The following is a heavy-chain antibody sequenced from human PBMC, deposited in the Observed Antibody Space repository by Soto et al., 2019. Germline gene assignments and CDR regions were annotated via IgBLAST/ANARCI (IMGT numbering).Heavy chain of an antibody. V-gene: IGHV3-64*01. Sequence: EVQLAESGGGLAQPGGSLRLSCAASGFTLSGNAMDWVRQAPGKGLEYVSGISSNGVGTYYANSVQGRFTISRDNSKNTVYLQMGSLRPEDMALYYCARRARTDFYYMDVWGKGTTVTVS. D-gene: IGHD6-6*01. CDR1: GFTLSGNA. J-gene: IGHJ6*03. CDR3: ARRARTDFYYMDV. CDR2: ISSNGVGT.